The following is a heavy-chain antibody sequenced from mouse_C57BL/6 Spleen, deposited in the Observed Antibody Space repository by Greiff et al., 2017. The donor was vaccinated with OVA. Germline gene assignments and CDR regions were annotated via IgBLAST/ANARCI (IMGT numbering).Heavy chain of an antibody. CDR3: ARHYDGSSYGAMDY. CDR2: ISSGGSYT. V-gene: IGHV5-6*01. J-gene: IGHJ4*01. Sequence: EVKLVESGGDLVKPGGSLKLSCAASGFTFSSYGMSWVRQPPDKRPAWFATISSGGSYTYNPDRWKGRFTSSRDNAKNTRYLQMCSLKSKDTAMYYGARHYDGSSYGAMDYWGQGTSVTVSS. D-gene: IGHD1-1*01. CDR1: GFTFSSYG.